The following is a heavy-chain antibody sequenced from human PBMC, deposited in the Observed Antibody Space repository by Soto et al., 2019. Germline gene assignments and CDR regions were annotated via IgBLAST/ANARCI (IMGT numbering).Heavy chain of an antibody. D-gene: IGHD3-10*01. CDR3: ARSYGSRTYAWFDP. CDR1: GGGFSSYA. V-gene: IGHV1-69*13. CDR2: IIPLFGTT. Sequence: GASVKVSCKASGGGFSSYAVNWVRQAPGQGLEWMGGIIPLFGTTNYPQKFQGRVTITADESTRTAYMELSSLRSEDTAVYYCARSYGSRTYAWFDPWGQGTRVTVSS. J-gene: IGHJ5*02.